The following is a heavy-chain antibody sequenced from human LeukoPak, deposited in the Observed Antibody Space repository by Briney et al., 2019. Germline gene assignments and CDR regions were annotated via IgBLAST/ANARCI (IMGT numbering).Heavy chain of an antibody. J-gene: IGHJ4*02. D-gene: IGHD3-10*01. CDR3: AKKAVYGSGSYYFDY. CDR1: GFTFKKYA. V-gene: IGHV3-23*01. Sequence: GGSLRLSCAASGFTFKKYAMDWVRQAPGKGLEWVSAISASGGSTDYADSVKGRFTISRDNSKSTLYLQMNSLRAEDTAIYYCAKKAVYGSGSYYFDYWGQGTLVTVSS. CDR2: ISASGGST.